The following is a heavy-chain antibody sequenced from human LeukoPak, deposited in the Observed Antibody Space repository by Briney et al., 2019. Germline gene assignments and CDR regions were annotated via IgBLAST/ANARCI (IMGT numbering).Heavy chain of an antibody. Sequence: ASVKVSCKASGYTFTDYYMHWVRQAPGQGLEWVGWINPNSGGTKYAQKFQGRVTMIRDTSISTAYMELSSLRSDDTAVYFCARSGISWTFPFDKWGQGTLVTVSS. CDR2: INPNSGGT. CDR3: ARSGISWTFPFDK. D-gene: IGHD6-13*01. J-gene: IGHJ4*02. CDR1: GYTFTDYY. V-gene: IGHV1-2*02.